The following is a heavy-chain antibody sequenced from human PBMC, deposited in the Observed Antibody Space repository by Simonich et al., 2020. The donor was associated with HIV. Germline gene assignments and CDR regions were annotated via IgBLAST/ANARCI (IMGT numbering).Heavy chain of an antibody. CDR1: GFTFSRYS. J-gene: IGHJ4*02. D-gene: IGHD2-2*01. Sequence: EVQLVESVGGLVKPGGSLSLSCAASGFTFSRYSMNWVRQAPGKGLEWVSSIKSSSSYLYYADSVKGRFTISRDNAKNSLNLQMNSLRAEETAVYYCARDGRKGSSTSCSDYWGQGTLVTVSS. V-gene: IGHV3-21*01. CDR2: IKSSSSYL. CDR3: ARDGRKGSSTSCSDY.